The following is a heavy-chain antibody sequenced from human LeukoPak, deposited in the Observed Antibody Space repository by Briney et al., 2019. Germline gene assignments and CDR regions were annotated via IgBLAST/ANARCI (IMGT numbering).Heavy chain of an antibody. D-gene: IGHD2-8*02. CDR1: GFSVYSHNY. CDR3: AREGYCTVASCSV. CDR2: IYTDGSA. Sequence: PGGSLRLSCTGSGFSVYSHNYMNWVRQAPGKGLEWVSLIYTDGSAYYADSVKGRFTLSRDISRHTLYLQMNNLRAEDTATYYCAREGYCTVASCSVWGKGTTVTVSS. V-gene: IGHV3-53*01. J-gene: IGHJ6*04.